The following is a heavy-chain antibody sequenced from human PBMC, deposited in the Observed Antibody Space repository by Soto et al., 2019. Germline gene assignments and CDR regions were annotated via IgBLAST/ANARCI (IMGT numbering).Heavy chain of an antibody. J-gene: IGHJ4*02. CDR2: IYFNGNT. D-gene: IGHD3-16*01. V-gene: IGHV4-59*01. CDR1: AASFSKYY. Sequence: PSETLSLTCTVSAASFSKYYWSWIRQPPGKGLEWIGYIYFNGNTNYNPSLKRRVTISIDTSKKQNSLNLTSVTDADTAVYYCASVTFGGVVLAHWGQGTLVTVSS. CDR3: ASVTFGGVVLAH.